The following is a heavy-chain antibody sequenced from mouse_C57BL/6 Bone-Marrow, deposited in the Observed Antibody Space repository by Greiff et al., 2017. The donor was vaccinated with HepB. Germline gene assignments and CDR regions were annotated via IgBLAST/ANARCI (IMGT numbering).Heavy chain of an antibody. J-gene: IGHJ3*01. D-gene: IGHD2-5*01. V-gene: IGHV14-4*01. CDR3: TTYYSNYAWFAY. Sequence: VQLQQSGAELVRPGASVKLSCTASGFNIKDDYMHWVKQRPEQGLEWIGWIDPENGDTEYASKFQGKATITADTSSNTAYLQLSSLTSEDTAVYYCTTYYSNYAWFAYWGQGTLVTVSA. CDR2: IDPENGDT. CDR1: GFNIKDDY.